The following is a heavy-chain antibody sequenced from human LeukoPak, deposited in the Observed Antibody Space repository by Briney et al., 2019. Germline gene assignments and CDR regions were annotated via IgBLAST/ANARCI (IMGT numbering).Heavy chain of an antibody. Sequence: GGSLRLSCAASGFTFSSYAMSWVRQAPGQGLEWVSAISGSGGSTYYADSVKGRFTISRDNSKNTLYLQMNGLRAEDTSVYFCAKDCNGPFDYWGQGTLVTVSS. CDR2: ISGSGGST. V-gene: IGHV3-23*01. CDR1: GFTFSSYA. D-gene: IGHD2-8*01. CDR3: AKDCNGPFDY. J-gene: IGHJ4*02.